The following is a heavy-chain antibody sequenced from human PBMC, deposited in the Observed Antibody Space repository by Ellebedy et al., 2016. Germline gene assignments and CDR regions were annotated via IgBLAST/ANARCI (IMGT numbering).Heavy chain of an antibody. Sequence: GESLKISXAASGFTFSSYSMNWVRQAPGKGLEWVSSISSSSSYIYYADSVKGRFIISRDNTKNSLFLQMNSLGVEDTAVYYCARDGSEWSRDYWGQGTLVTVSS. V-gene: IGHV3-21*01. D-gene: IGHD3-3*01. CDR3: ARDGSEWSRDY. CDR2: ISSSSSYI. J-gene: IGHJ4*02. CDR1: GFTFSSYS.